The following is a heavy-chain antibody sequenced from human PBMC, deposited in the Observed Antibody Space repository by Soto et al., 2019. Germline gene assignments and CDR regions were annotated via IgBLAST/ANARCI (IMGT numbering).Heavy chain of an antibody. CDR3: ARGRYYDSSGYYLNFDY. Sequence: GASVKVSCKASGGTFSSYSISWVRQAPGQGPEWMGGIIPIFGTANYAQKFQGRVTITADKSTSTAYMELSSLRSEDTAVYYCARGRYYDSSGYYLNFDYWGQGTLVTVSS. V-gene: IGHV1-69*06. D-gene: IGHD3-22*01. CDR2: IIPIFGTA. J-gene: IGHJ4*02. CDR1: GGTFSSYS.